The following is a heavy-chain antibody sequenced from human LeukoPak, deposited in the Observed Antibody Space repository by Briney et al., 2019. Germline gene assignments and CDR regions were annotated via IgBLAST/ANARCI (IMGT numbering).Heavy chain of an antibody. D-gene: IGHD5-24*01. CDR1: GFMFSSNW. V-gene: IGHV3-7*03. J-gene: IGHJ4*02. Sequence: GGSLRLSCAASGFMFSSNWMSWVRLAPGKGLEWVANIKEDGTETYYVDSVKGRFTISRDNAKNSLYLQMNSLRVEDTAVYYCAKEGRTLQTYWGQGTLVTVSS. CDR2: IKEDGTET. CDR3: AKEGRTLQTY.